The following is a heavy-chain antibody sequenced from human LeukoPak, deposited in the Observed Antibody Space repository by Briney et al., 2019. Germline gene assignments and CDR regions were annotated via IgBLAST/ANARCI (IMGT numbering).Heavy chain of an antibody. D-gene: IGHD2-2*01. CDR1: GLTFTDAW. J-gene: IGHJ6*02. CDR3: ARDRFIVVVPAAHYYYYGMDV. V-gene: IGHV4-34*01. Sequence: GSLRLSCAVSGLTFTDAWVSWVRQPPGKGLEWIGEINHSGSTNYNPSLKSRVTISVDTSKNQFSLKLSSVTAADTAVYYCARDRFIVVVPAAHYYYYGMDVWGQGTTVTVSS. CDR2: INHSGST.